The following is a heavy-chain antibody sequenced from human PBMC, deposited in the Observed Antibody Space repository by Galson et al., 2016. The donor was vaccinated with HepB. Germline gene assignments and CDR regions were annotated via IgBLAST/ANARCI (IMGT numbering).Heavy chain of an antibody. Sequence: SLRLSCAASGFTFSDYNMNWVRQAPGKGLEWVSSIIPSGSYTYYADSVKGRFTISRDNARNSLFRQMSSLRAEDTAVYYCASHIFLLRFLVWGKGTTVMVSS. CDR1: GFTFSDYN. J-gene: IGHJ6*04. D-gene: IGHD3-3*01. V-gene: IGHV3-21*01. CDR3: ASHIFLLRFLV. CDR2: IIPSGSYT.